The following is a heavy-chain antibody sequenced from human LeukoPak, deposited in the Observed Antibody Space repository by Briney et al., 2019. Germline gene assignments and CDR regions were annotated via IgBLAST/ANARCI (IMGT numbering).Heavy chain of an antibody. CDR3: AKDMGDYYGSGSYPDY. CDR2: ISWGGGST. J-gene: IGHJ4*02. V-gene: IGHV3-43*01. Sequence: GSLRLSCAASGFTFDDYTMHWVRQAPGKGLEWVSLISWGGGSTYYADSVKGRFIISRDNSKNSLYLQMNSLRTEDTALYYCAKDMGDYYGSGSYPDYWGQGTLVTVSS. D-gene: IGHD3-10*01. CDR1: GFTFDDYT.